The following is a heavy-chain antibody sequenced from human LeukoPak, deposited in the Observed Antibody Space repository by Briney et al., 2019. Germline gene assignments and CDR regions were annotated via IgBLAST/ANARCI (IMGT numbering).Heavy chain of an antibody. V-gene: IGHV3-7*01. CDR3: ARVKRLVRGVTWQDYIDA. J-gene: IGHJ6*03. D-gene: IGHD3-10*01. CDR2: IKQDGSEK. CDR1: GFTFSSYW. Sequence: GGSLRLSCAASGFTFSSYWMSWVRQAPGKGLEWVANIKQDGSEKYYVDSVKGRFIISRDNAENSLYLQMNSLRAEDTAVYYCARVKRLVRGVTWQDYIDAWGTGAPVTISS.